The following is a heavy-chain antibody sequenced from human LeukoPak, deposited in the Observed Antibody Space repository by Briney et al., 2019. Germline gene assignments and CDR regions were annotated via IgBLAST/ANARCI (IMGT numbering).Heavy chain of an antibody. CDR2: IKQDGSER. CDR3: ARAGGFILTGSPIDY. J-gene: IGHJ4*02. CDR1: GFTFSDYW. V-gene: IGHV3-7*01. D-gene: IGHD3-9*01. Sequence: GGSLRLSCAASGFTFSDYWMHWVRQAPGRGLGWVANIKQDGSERYYVDSVKGRFTITRDNAKNSLSLQMNSLRVEDTAVYYCARAGGFILTGSPIDYWGQGTLVTVSS.